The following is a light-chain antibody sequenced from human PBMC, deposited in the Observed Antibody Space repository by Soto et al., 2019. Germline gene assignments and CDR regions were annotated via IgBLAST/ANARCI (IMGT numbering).Light chain of an antibody. CDR1: NSNIGNNV. CDR2: YDD. Sequence: QSVLTQPPSVSEAPRQRVTISCSGSNSNIGNNVVNWYQQLPGKTPKLLIYYDDLLPSGVSDRFSGSRSGTSASLAISGLQSEDEADYYCAAWDVSLNGWVFGGGTKLTVL. CDR3: AAWDVSLNGWV. V-gene: IGLV1-36*01. J-gene: IGLJ3*02.